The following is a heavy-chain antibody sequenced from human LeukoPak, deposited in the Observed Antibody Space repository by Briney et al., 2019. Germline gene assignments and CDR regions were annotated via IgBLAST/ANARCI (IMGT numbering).Heavy chain of an antibody. CDR1: GFTFSSYS. D-gene: IGHD1-26*01. V-gene: IGHV3-21*01. CDR2: ISSSSSYI. CDR3: ALRGTTRLF. J-gene: IGHJ4*02. Sequence: GGSLRLSCAASGFTFSSYSMNWVRQAPGKGLEWVSTISSSSSYIYYADSLKGRFTISRDNAKNSLYLQMNSLRAEDTAVYYCALRGTTRLFWGQGTLVTVSS.